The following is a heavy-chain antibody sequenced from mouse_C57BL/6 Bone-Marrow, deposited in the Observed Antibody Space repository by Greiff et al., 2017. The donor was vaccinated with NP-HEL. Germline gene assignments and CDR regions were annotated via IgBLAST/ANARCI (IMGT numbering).Heavy chain of an antibody. V-gene: IGHV1-63*01. Sequence: QVQLKESGAELVRPGTSVKMSCKASGYTFTNYWIGWAKQRPGHGLEWIGDIYPGGGYTNYNEKFKGKATLTADKSSSTAYMQFSSLTSEDSAIYYCARNYGSSYDYAMDYWGQGTSVTVSS. CDR3: ARNYGSSYDYAMDY. J-gene: IGHJ4*01. CDR2: IYPGGGYT. CDR1: GYTFTNYW. D-gene: IGHD1-1*01.